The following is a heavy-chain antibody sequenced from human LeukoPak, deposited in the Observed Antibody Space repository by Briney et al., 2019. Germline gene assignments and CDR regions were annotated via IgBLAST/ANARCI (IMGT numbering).Heavy chain of an antibody. J-gene: IGHJ4*02. CDR2: ISSSSSTI. Sequence: GGSLRLSCAASGFTFSSYSMNWVRQAPGKGLEWVSYISSSSSTIYYADSVKGRFTISRDNAKNSLYLQMNSLKTEDTAVYYCTTDGDYYDSSINFDYWGQGTLVTVSS. D-gene: IGHD3-22*01. CDR1: GFTFSSYS. CDR3: TTDGDYYDSSINFDY. V-gene: IGHV3-48*01.